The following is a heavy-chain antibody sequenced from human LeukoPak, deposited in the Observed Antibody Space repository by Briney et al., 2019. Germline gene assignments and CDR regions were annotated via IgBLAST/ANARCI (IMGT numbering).Heavy chain of an antibody. J-gene: IGHJ4*02. Sequence: GGSLRLSCAASGFTFSYSGIHWVRQAPGKGLEWVATISYDGSNEYYADSVKGRFTISRDNSKNTLYLQMSSLRAEDTAVYYCARAPVAYGGYQFDFWGQGTLVTVSS. CDR2: ISYDGSNE. D-gene: IGHD5-12*01. V-gene: IGHV3-30*03. CDR3: ARAPVAYGGYQFDF. CDR1: GFTFSYSG.